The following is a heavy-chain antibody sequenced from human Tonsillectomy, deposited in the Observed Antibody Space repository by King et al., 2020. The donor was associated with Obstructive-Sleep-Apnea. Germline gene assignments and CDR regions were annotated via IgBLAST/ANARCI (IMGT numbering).Heavy chain of an antibody. D-gene: IGHD4-17*01. J-gene: IGHJ3*02. CDR3: AGPVREGYGDLCAFHI. CDR1: GGSISSSSYY. Sequence: QLQESGPGLVKPSETLSLTCTVSGGSISSSSYYWGWIRQPPGKGLEWIGSLYYSGSTSYNPSLKSRGTISVDTSKNQFSLRLTSVTAADTAGYYCAGPVREGYGDLCAFHIWGQGTMVTVSS. CDR2: LYYSGST. V-gene: IGHV4-39*07.